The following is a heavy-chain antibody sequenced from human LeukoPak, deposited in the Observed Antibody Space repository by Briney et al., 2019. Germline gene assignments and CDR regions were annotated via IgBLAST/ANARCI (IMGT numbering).Heavy chain of an antibody. CDR1: GYTFTSYG. J-gene: IGHJ4*02. CDR2: ISAYNGNT. D-gene: IGHD6-13*01. CDR3: ARYSSSWYGDGYFDY. V-gene: IGHV1-18*01. Sequence: GASVKVSCKASGYTFTSYGINWVRQAPGQGLEWMGWISAYNGNTNYAQKLQGRVTMTTDTSTSTAYMELTSLRSDDTAVYYCARYSSSWYGDGYFDYWGQGTLVTVSS.